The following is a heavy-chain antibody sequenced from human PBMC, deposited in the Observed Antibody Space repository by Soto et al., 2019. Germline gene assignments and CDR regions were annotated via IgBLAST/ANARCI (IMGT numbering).Heavy chain of an antibody. CDR1: GFTFSSYA. V-gene: IGHV3-23*01. CDR2: ISGSGGST. D-gene: IGHD3-22*01. J-gene: IGHJ4*02. Sequence: GGSLRLSCAASGFTFSSYAMSWVRQAPGKGLEWVSAISGSGGSTYYADSVKGRFTISRDNSKNTLYLQMNSLRAEDTAVYYCASTTMIVVVTSDYWGQGTLVTVSS. CDR3: ASTTMIVVVTSDY.